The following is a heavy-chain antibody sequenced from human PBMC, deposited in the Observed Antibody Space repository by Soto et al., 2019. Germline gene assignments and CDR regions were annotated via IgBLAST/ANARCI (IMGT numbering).Heavy chain of an antibody. J-gene: IGHJ5*02. V-gene: IGHV4-59*11. CDR1: GGSLSSHY. CDR3: GSVRPSGYVLS. CDR2: VYFSGNT. Sequence: PSETLSLTCTVSGGSLSSHYWTWIWQSPGKGLEWIGYVYFSGNTNYNPSLKSRVTISIDTSKNQFSLRLASVTAADTAFYYCGSVRPSGYVLSWGQGTLVTVSS. D-gene: IGHD6-25*01.